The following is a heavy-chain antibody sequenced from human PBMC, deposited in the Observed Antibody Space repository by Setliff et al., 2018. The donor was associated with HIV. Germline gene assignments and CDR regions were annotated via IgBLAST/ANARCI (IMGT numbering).Heavy chain of an antibody. Sequence: SETLSLTCSVSGDSISSGGHYWSWIRQSPGKGLEWIGYIHYSGSTYFNPSLKSRVSISTDTSKNQFSLKLTSVTAADTAVYYCASRDTSRYFDDYWGQGTLVTVS. V-gene: IGHV4-30-4*08. D-gene: IGHD3-22*01. CDR3: ASRDTSRYFDDY. CDR2: IHYSGST. J-gene: IGHJ4*02. CDR1: GDSISSGGHY.